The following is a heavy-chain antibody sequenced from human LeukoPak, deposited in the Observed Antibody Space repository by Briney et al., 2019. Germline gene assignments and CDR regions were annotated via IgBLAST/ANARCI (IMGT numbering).Heavy chain of an antibody. CDR3: ARAKDILTRTDAFDI. D-gene: IGHD3-9*01. J-gene: IGHJ3*02. Sequence: SETLSLTYTVSGGSISSYYWSWIRQPAGKGLEWIGRIYTSGSTNYNPSLKSRLTISVDKSKNQFSLKLSSVTAADTAVYYCARAKDILTRTDAFDIWGQGTMVTVSS. CDR2: IYTSGST. CDR1: GGSISSYY. V-gene: IGHV4-4*07.